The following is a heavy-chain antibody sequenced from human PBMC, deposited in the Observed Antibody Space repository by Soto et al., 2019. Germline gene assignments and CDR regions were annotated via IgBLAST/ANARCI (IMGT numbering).Heavy chain of an antibody. V-gene: IGHV1-2*02. J-gene: IGHJ5*02. CDR3: AREPLYGCSNTTCYNNWFDP. D-gene: IGHD2-2*02. CDR2: INPNNGGT. CDR1: GYRFTAYY. Sequence: QVQLVQSGAEVKKPGASVKVSCKASGYRFTAYYMHWVRQAPGQGLEWMGWINPNNGGTNYAQKFQGRVTMTRDTSISTAYMELSRLRSDDTDVYFCAREPLYGCSNTTCYNNWFDPWGQGTLVTVSS.